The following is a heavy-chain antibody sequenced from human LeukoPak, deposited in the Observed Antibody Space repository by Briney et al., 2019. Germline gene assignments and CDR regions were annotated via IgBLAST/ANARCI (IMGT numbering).Heavy chain of an antibody. J-gene: IGHJ4*02. CDR3: ARASNTLYGGQFFDS. CDR1: GYTFTGNN. V-gene: IGHV1-2*02. D-gene: IGHD2-15*01. Sequence: ASVKVSCKASGYTFTGNNIHWVRQAPGQGLECMGWIQVKNGDTNYEQNFRGRVTMTMDTSTSTAYMELSGLRSDDTAVYYCARASNTLYGGQFFDSWGQGTLVAVSS. CDR2: IQVKNGDT.